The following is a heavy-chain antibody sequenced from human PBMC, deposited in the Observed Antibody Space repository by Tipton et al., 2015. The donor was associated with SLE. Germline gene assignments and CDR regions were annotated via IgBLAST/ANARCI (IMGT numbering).Heavy chain of an antibody. V-gene: IGHV4-39*07. CDR1: GASISSSSYY. CDR2: VYYSGST. D-gene: IGHD3-3*01. CDR3: ARGGSKHDDFWGRQMGPHAFDI. Sequence: TLSLTCTVSGASISSSSYYWVWFRQPPGKGLEWTGSVYYSGSTSYNPPLKSRVTISVDTSKNQFSLKLSSVTAADTAVYYCARGGSKHDDFWGRQMGPHAFDIWGQETKVTVSS. J-gene: IGHJ3*02.